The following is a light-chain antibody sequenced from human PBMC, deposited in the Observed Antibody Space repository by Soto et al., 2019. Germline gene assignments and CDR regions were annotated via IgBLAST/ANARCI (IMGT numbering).Light chain of an antibody. V-gene: IGKV3-20*01. J-gene: IGKJ4*02. Sequence: EIVLTQSPGTLSLSPGERATLSCRASQSVSSNFLAWYQQTPGQAPRLLICGASSRATGIPDRFSGSGSGTDFTLTISRLEPEDFAVYYCQQYANSPLTFGGGTKVEIK. CDR1: QSVSSNF. CDR3: QQYANSPLT. CDR2: GAS.